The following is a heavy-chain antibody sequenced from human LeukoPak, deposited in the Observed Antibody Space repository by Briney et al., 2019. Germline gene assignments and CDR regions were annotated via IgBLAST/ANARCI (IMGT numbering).Heavy chain of an antibody. CDR1: GGSISSYY. D-gene: IGHD6-19*01. V-gene: IGHV4-59*01. Sequence: SETLSLTCTVSGGSISSYYWSWIRQPPGKGLEWIGYIYYSGSTNYNPSLKSRVTISLDPSKNQFSLKLSSVTAADTAVYYCARTTSSGWYSVFDYWGQGTLVTVSS. CDR2: IYYSGST. CDR3: ARTTSSGWYSVFDY. J-gene: IGHJ4*02.